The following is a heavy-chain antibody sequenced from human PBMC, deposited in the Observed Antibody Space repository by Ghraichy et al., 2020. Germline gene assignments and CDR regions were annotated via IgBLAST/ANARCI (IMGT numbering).Heavy chain of an antibody. J-gene: IGHJ4*02. CDR2: IKPSGSET. D-gene: IGHD5-12*01. CDR1: GFSFGTYW. Sequence: GGSLRLSCAASGFSFGTYWMSWVRQAPGQGLEWVATIKPSGSETHYVNSVKGRFTISRDNGKNSVYLQMSGLRTEDTAVYYCARAWIYTTLYCFEDWGQGTLLTVSS. V-gene: IGHV3-7*01. CDR3: ARAWIYTTLYCFED.